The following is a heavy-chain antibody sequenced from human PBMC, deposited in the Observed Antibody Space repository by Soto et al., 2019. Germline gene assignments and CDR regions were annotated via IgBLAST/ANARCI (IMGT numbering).Heavy chain of an antibody. CDR3: STRITVVGLLIPPFDP. V-gene: IGHV4-34*01. Sequence: ASETLSLTCAVYGGSVNGYYWNWIRQPPGKGLEWIGEIKHTGGTHYNPSLKSRVTMSVDTSKNQFSLRLSSVTAADTAIYYCSTRITVVGLLIPPFDPWGQGTQVTVSS. CDR2: IKHTGGT. CDR1: GGSVNGYY. J-gene: IGHJ5*02. D-gene: IGHD3-3*01.